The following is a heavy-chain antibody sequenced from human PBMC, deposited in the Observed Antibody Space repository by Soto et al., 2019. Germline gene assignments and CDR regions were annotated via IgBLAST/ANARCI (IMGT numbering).Heavy chain of an antibody. CDR1: GFTFSSYA. CDR3: AAQGPTMVRGEYYYGMDV. CDR2: IYSGGST. Sequence: PGGSLRLSCAASGFTFSSYAIHWVRQAPGKGLEWVSVIYSGGSTYYADSVKGRFTISRHNSKNTLYLQMNSLRAEDTAVYYCAAQGPTMVRGEYYYGMDVWGQGTTVTVSS. V-gene: IGHV3-53*04. D-gene: IGHD3-10*01. J-gene: IGHJ6*02.